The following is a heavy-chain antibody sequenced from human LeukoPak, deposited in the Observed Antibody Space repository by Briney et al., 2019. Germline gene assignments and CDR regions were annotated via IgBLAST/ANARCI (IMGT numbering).Heavy chain of an antibody. CDR2: IYTSGST. CDR3: ASAISGGYYYDSSGYSIDAFDI. CDR1: GGSISSYY. J-gene: IGHJ3*02. Sequence: SETLSLTCTVSGGSISSYYWSWIRQPAGKGLEWIGRIYTSGSTNYNPSLKSRVTMSVDTSKNQFSLKLSSVTAADTAVYYCASAISGGYYYDSSGYSIDAFDIWGQGTMVTVSS. D-gene: IGHD3-22*01. V-gene: IGHV4-4*07.